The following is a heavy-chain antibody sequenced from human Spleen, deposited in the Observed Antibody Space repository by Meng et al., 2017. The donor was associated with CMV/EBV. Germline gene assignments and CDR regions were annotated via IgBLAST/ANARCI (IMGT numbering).Heavy chain of an antibody. D-gene: IGHD6-13*01. CDR1: GFTFSDYY. J-gene: IGHJ4*02. CDR2: ISSDGDSE. V-gene: IGHV3-11*04. Sequence: GESLKISCAASGFTFSDYYMNWIRQAPGKGLEWVSYISSDGDSEFYAYSVKGRFTISRDNAKNSMYLQMNSLRAEDTGVYYCARTRYSSSWYTSDYWGQGNLVTVSS. CDR3: ARTRYSSSWYTSDY.